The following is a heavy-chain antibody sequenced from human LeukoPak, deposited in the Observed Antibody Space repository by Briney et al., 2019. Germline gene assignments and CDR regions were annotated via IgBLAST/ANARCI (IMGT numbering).Heavy chain of an antibody. D-gene: IGHD5-12*01. J-gene: IGHJ4*02. CDR3: ARHSLYSGYDPSFDY. CDR1: GGSISSYY. CDR2: IYYSGST. V-gene: IGHV4-59*08. Sequence: PSETLSLTCTVSGGSISSYYWSWIRQPPGKGLEWIGYIYYSGSTNYNPSLKSRVTIPVDTSKNQFSLKLSSVTAADTAVYYCARHSLYSGYDPSFDYWGQGTLVTVSS.